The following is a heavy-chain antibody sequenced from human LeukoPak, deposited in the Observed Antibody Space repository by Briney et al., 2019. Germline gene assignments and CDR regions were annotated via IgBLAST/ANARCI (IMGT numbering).Heavy chain of an antibody. V-gene: IGHV4-61*02. Sequence: SETLSLTCTVSGGSISSGSYYWSWIRQPAGKGLEWIGRIYTSGSTYYNPSLKSRVTISVDTSKNQFSLKLSSVTAADTAVYYCARIIMVRGVITRTRFDYWGQGTLVTVSS. CDR2: IYTSGST. CDR3: ARIIMVRGVITRTRFDY. D-gene: IGHD3-10*01. CDR1: GGSISSGSYY. J-gene: IGHJ4*02.